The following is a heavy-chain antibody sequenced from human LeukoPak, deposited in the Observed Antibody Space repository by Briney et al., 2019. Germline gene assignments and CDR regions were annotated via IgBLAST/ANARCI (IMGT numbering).Heavy chain of an antibody. V-gene: IGHV4-38-2*01. Sequence: SETLSLTCAVSGYSISSGYYWGWIRPPPGKGLEWIGSIYHSGSTYYNPSLKSRVTISVDTSKNQFSLELSSVTAADTAVYYCARGVVGVVAAIRGAFDIWGQGTMVTVSS. CDR1: GYSISSGYY. D-gene: IGHD2-15*01. J-gene: IGHJ3*02. CDR2: IYHSGST. CDR3: ARGVVGVVAAIRGAFDI.